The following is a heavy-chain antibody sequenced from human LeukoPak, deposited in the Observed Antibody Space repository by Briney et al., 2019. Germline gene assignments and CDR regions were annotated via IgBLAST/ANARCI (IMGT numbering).Heavy chain of an antibody. CDR2: IYSGGNT. Sequence: GGSLRLSCAASGFTVSSNYMSWVRQAPGKGLEWVSVIYSGGNTYYADSVRGRFTIPRDNSKNTLYLQMNSLRAEDTAVYYCARLSFPTTLTTVDPWGQGTLVTVSS. CDR1: GFTVSSNY. CDR3: ARLSFPTTLTTVDP. D-gene: IGHD4-11*01. J-gene: IGHJ5*02. V-gene: IGHV3-66*04.